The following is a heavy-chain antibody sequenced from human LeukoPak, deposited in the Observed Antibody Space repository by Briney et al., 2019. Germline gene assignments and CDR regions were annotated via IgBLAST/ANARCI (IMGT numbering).Heavy chain of an antibody. V-gene: IGHV4-34*01. CDR2: INHSGST. CDR1: GGSFSGYY. Sequence: NPSETLSLTCAVYGGSFSGYYWSWIRQPPGKGLEWIGEINHSGSTNYNPSLKSRVTISVDTSKNQFSLKLSSVTAADTAVYYCARGKGYYDSSGYYYGPNWFDPWGQGTLVTVSS. J-gene: IGHJ5*02. D-gene: IGHD3-22*01. CDR3: ARGKGYYDSSGYYYGPNWFDP.